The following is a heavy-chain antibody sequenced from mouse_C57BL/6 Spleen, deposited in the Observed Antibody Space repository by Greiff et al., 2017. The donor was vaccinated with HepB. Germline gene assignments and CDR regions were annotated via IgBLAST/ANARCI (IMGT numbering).Heavy chain of an antibody. V-gene: IGHV1-50*01. D-gene: IGHD2-10*01. CDR1: GYTFTSYW. CDR3: ARRAYYYAMDY. CDR2: IDPSDSYT. Sequence: VQLQQPGAELVKPGASVKLSCKASGYTFTSYWMQWVKQRPGQGFEWIGEIDPSDSYTNYNQKFKGKATLTVDTSSSTAYMQLSSLTSEDSAVYYCARRAYYYAMDYWGQGTSVTVSS. J-gene: IGHJ4*01.